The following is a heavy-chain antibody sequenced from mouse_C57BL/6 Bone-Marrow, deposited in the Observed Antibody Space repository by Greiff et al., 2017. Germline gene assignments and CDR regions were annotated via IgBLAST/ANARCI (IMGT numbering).Heavy chain of an antibody. CDR2: INPSNGDT. D-gene: IGHD1-1*01. Sequence: VQLQQSGPELVKPGASVKISCKASGYSFTGYFMNWVKQSHGKSLEWIGRINPSNGDTFYNQKFKGKATLTVDKSSSTAHMELLSLTSSDFSVDYCARKRYCYVSYAMDYWGQGTSVTVSS. J-gene: IGHJ4*01. CDR3: ARKRYCYVSYAMDY. V-gene: IGHV1-37*01. CDR1: GYSFTGYF.